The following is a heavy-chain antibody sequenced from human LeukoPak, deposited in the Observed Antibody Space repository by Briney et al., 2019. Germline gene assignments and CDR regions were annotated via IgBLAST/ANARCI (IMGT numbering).Heavy chain of an antibody. J-gene: IGHJ4*02. D-gene: IGHD3-10*01. CDR2: ISYDGSNK. V-gene: IGHV3-30-3*01. CDR3: ARAGYGSGSYYNDH. Sequence: GGSLRLSCAASGFTFSSYAMHWVRQAPGKGLEWVAVISYDGSNKYYADSVKGRFTISRDNSKNTLYLQMNSLRAEDTAVYYCARAGYGSGSYYNDHWGQGTLVTVSS. CDR1: GFTFSSYA.